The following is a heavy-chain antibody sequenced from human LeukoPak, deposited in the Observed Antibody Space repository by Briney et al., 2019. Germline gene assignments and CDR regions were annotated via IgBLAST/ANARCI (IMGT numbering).Heavy chain of an antibody. CDR3: ARSGAGMGPYYYYMDV. D-gene: IGHD6-19*01. CDR2: INPNSGGT. CDR1: GYTFTGYY. V-gene: IGHV1-2*02. J-gene: IGHJ6*03. Sequence: ASVKVSRKASGYTFTGYYMHWVRQAPGQGLEWMGWINPNSGGTNYAQKFQGRVTMTRDTSISTAYMELSRLRSDDTAVYYCARSGAGMGPYYYYMDVWGKGTTVTVSS.